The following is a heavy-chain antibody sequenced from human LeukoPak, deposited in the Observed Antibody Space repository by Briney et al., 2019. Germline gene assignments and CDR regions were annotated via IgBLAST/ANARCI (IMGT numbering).Heavy chain of an antibody. Sequence: ASVKVSCKASGYTFTGYYMNWVRQAPGQGLEWMGWINPNSGGTNYAQKFQGRVTMTRDTSTSTAYMELRRLRSDDTAVYYCAKTLSVPIFGVVIPYFDYWGQGTLVTVSS. J-gene: IGHJ4*02. V-gene: IGHV1-2*02. CDR2: INPNSGGT. D-gene: IGHD3-3*01. CDR1: GYTFTGYY. CDR3: AKTLSVPIFGVVIPYFDY.